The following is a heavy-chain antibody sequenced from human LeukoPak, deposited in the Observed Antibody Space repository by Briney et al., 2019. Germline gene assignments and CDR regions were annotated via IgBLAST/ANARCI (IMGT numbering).Heavy chain of an antibody. CDR2: ISYDGRNK. CDR1: GVTLSDHH. V-gene: IGHV3-30*03. D-gene: IGHD5-12*01. J-gene: IGHJ6*02. Sequence: GGSLRLSCAASGVTLSDHHMDWVRQAPGKGLEWVAVISYDGRNKYYADSVKGRFTISRDNSKNTRFLQRNSLRAEPTAVYYCARVVARHYSYGMDVWGQGTTVTVSS. CDR3: ARVVARHYSYGMDV.